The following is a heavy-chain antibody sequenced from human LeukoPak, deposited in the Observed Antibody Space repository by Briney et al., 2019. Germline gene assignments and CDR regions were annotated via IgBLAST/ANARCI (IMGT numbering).Heavy chain of an antibody. D-gene: IGHD2-15*01. Sequence: SETLSLTCAVYGGSFSGYYWSWIRQPPGKGLEWIGEINHSGSTNYNPSLKSRVTISVDTSMNQFSLKLSSVTAADTAVYYCASWPRYCSGGSCYGLSRFDPWGQGTLVTVSS. J-gene: IGHJ5*02. CDR2: INHSGST. V-gene: IGHV4-34*01. CDR3: ASWPRYCSGGSCYGLSRFDP. CDR1: GGSFSGYY.